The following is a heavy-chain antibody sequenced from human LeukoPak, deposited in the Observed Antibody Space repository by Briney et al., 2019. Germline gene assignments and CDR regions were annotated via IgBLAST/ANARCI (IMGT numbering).Heavy chain of an antibody. CDR3: ARHTIGLEWLLESFDY. D-gene: IGHD3-3*01. CDR2: IYYSWDT. CDR1: GGSISSTSYY. J-gene: IGHJ4*02. Sequence: SETLSLTCTVSGGSISSTSYYWGWIRQPPGKGLEWIGSIYYSWDTYYNPSLKSRVTISVDTSKNQFSLKLSSVTAADTAVYYCARHTIGLEWLLESFDYWGQGTLVTVSS. V-gene: IGHV4-39*01.